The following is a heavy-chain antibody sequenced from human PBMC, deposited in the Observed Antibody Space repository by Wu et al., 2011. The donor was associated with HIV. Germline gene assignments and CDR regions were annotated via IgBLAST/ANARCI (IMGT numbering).Heavy chain of an antibody. D-gene: IGHD3-10*01. V-gene: IGHV1-2*02. Sequence: YYMHWVRQAPGQGLEWMGWINPNSGGTNYAQKFQGRVTMTWDTSISTAYMELSRLRSDDTAVYYCARDPSGGVDSWGQGTLVTVSS. CDR2: INPNSGGT. CDR3: ARDPSGGVDS. J-gene: IGHJ4*02. CDR1: YY.